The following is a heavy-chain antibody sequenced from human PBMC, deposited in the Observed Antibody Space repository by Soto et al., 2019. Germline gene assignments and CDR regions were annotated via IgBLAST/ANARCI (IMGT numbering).Heavy chain of an antibody. Sequence: GGSLRLSCAASGFTFSSYGMHWVRQAPGKGLEWVAVIWYDGSNKYYADSVKGRFTISRDNSKNTLYLQMNSLRAEDTAVYYCVANYDFWSGYWPGGYYYGMDVWGQGTTVTVSS. CDR2: IWYDGSNK. D-gene: IGHD3-3*01. CDR3: VANYDFWSGYWPGGYYYGMDV. CDR1: GFTFSSYG. J-gene: IGHJ6*02. V-gene: IGHV3-33*01.